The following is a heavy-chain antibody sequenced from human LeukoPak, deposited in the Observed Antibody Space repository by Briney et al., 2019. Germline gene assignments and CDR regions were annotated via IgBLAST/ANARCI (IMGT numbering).Heavy chain of an antibody. CDR2: IIPIFGTA. CDR1: GGTFSSYA. V-gene: IGHV1-69*13. CDR3: AREVVVAATGGDFYFDY. Sequence: ASVKVSCKASGGTFSSYAISWVRQAPGQGLEWMGGIIPIFGTANYAQKFQGRVTITADESTSTAYMELSSLRSEDTAVYYCAREVVVAATGGDFYFDYWGQGTLVTVSS. D-gene: IGHD2-15*01. J-gene: IGHJ4*02.